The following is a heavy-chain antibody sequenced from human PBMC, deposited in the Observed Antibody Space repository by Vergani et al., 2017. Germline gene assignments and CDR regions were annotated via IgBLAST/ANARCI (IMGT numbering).Heavy chain of an antibody. CDR2: INTNTGNP. Sequence: QVQLVQSGSELKKPGASVKVSCKASGYTFTSYAMNWVRQAPGQGLEWMGWINTNTGNPTYAQGFTGRFVFSLDTSVSTAYLQISSLKAEDTAVYYCAGSSTYYDILTGPAYYFDYWGQGTLVTVSS. CDR1: GYTFTSYA. V-gene: IGHV7-4-1*02. CDR3: AGSSTYYDILTGPAYYFDY. D-gene: IGHD3-9*01. J-gene: IGHJ4*02.